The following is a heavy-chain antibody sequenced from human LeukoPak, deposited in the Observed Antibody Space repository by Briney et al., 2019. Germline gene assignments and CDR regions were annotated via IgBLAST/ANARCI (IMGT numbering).Heavy chain of an antibody. CDR1: GGSISSYY. J-gene: IGHJ5*02. CDR2: IYYSGST. Sequence: SETLSLTCTVSGGSISSYYWSWIRQPPGKGLEWIGYIYYSGSTNCNPSLKSRVTISVDTSKNQFSLKLSSVTAADTAVYYCARQTTVLNWFDPWGQGTLVTVSS. D-gene: IGHD4-17*01. CDR3: ARQTTVLNWFDP. V-gene: IGHV4-59*08.